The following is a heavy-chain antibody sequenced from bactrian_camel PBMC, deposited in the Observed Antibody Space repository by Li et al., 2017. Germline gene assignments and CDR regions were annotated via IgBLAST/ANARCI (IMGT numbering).Heavy chain of an antibody. V-gene: IGHV3S44*01. Sequence: VQLVESGGGSVQAGGSLRLSCVASGFTSSSASMAWFRQAPGKKREGVATIYSADGDTTYAASVKGRATISQDNAKTTLYLQMNSLKLEDTAMYYCAADFSMTGGNCYRFIRRPAGAPAPFAVWSQGTQVTVS. J-gene: IGHJ4*01. CDR2: IYSADGDT. CDR3: AADFSMTGGNCYRFIRRPAGAPAPFAV. D-gene: IGHD4*01. CDR1: GFTSSSAS.